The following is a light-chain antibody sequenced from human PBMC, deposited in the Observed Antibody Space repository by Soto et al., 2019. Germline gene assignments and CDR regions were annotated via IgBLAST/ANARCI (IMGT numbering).Light chain of an antibody. Sequence: DIQLTQSPSFLSASVGDRVTITCRASQGIRNYLAWYQQKPGRAPKLLMYIASTLQTGVPSRFSGSQSGTEFTLTISSLQPEDFATYYCQQVNNYSITFGQGTRLEIK. CDR1: QGIRNY. V-gene: IGKV1-9*01. J-gene: IGKJ5*01. CDR3: QQVNNYSIT. CDR2: IAS.